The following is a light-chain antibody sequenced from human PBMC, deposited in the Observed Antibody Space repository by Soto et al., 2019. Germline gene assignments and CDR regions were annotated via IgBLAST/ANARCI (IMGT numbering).Light chain of an antibody. CDR2: EVS. J-gene: IGLJ3*02. V-gene: IGLV2-14*01. CDR1: SSDVGGYNY. CDR3: ISYTSSAKV. Sequence: QSVLTQPASVSGSPGQSITISCTGTSSDVGGYNYVSWYQQHPGKAPKLMIYEVSNRPSGVSNRFSGSKSGNTASLTISGLQAEDEADYYCISYTSSAKVFGGGTKLTVL.